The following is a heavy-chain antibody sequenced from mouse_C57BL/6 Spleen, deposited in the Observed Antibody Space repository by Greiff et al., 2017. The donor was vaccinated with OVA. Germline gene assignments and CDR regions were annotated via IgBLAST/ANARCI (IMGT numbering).Heavy chain of an antibody. V-gene: IGHV1-59*01. CDR2: IDPSDSYT. D-gene: IGHD1-1*01. CDR1: GYTFTSYW. Sequence: VQLQQSGAELVRPGTSVKLSCKASGYTFTSYWMHWVKQRPGQGLEWIGVIDPSDSYTNYNQKFKGQATLTVDPSSSTSYMQISSLTSEDSAVYYCGITTVVARGYYCDSWGQGTTLTVSS. CDR3: GITTVVARGYYCDS. J-gene: IGHJ2*01.